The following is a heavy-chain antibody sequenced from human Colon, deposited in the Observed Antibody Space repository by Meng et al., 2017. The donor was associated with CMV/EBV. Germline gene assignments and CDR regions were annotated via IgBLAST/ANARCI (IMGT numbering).Heavy chain of an antibody. D-gene: IGHD3-16*01. CDR2: ISFDGRST. V-gene: IGHV3-30*04. CDR1: GFTFSNSA. Sequence: GESLKISCAASGFTFSNSALHWVRQAPGKGLEWVALISFDGRSTYHADSVKGRFTVSRDNSKNRLFLQMNSLRLEDTAVYYCARVGDYPGGYFDYWGQGTLVTVSS. CDR3: ARVGDYPGGYFDY. J-gene: IGHJ4*02.